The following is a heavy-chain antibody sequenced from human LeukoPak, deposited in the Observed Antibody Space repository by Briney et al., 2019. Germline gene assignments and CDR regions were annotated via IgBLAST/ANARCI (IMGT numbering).Heavy chain of an antibody. J-gene: IGHJ6*03. CDR3: ARDEKMTYNYYYMDV. CDR2: IYYSGST. Sequence: SETLSLTCTVSGGSISSSSYYWGWIRQPPGKGLKWIGSIYYSGSTYYNPSLKSRVTISVDTSKNQFSLKLSSVTAADTAVYYCARDEKMTYNYYYMDVWGKGTTVTVSS. CDR1: GGSISSSSYY. D-gene: IGHD2-21*02. V-gene: IGHV4-39*07.